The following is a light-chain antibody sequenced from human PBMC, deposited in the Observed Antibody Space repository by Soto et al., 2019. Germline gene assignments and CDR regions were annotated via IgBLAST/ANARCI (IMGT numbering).Light chain of an antibody. J-gene: IGLJ1*01. CDR3: SSYTTIYSYV. Sequence: QSVLTQPASVSGSPGQSITISCTGTSSELGAYDYVSWYQHHPGKAPKLLIYEVTNWPSGVSNRFSGSKSGNTASLTISGLQAEDEADYYCSSYTTIYSYVFGTGTKVTVL. CDR1: SSELGAYDY. CDR2: EVT. V-gene: IGLV2-14*01.